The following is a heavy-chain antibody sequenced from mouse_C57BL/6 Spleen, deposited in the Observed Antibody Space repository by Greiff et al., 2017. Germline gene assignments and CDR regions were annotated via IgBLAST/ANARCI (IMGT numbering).Heavy chain of an antibody. Sequence: VQLQQSGAELVRPGTSVKVSCTASGYAFTNYLIEWVKQRPGQGLEWIGVINPGSGGTNYNEKFYGKATLTAVKYSSTAYMQLSSLTSEDSAVDLCARSGTGFAYWGQGTLVTVST. CDR3: ARSGTGFAY. J-gene: IGHJ3*01. D-gene: IGHD4-1*01. CDR2: INPGSGGT. V-gene: IGHV1-54*01. CDR1: GYAFTNYL.